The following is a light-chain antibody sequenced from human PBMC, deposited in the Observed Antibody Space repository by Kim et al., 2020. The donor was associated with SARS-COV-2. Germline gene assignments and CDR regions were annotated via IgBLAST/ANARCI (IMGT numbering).Light chain of an antibody. CDR1: QSISSY. V-gene: IGKV1-39*01. J-gene: IGKJ1*01. CDR3: QQSDSNPRA. CDR2: AAS. Sequence: DIQMTQSPSYLSASVGDRVTITCRASQSISSYLNWYLQKPGKAPKLLIYAASSLQGGVPSRFSGSGSGTDFTLTISSLQPEDFSTYYCQQSDSNPRAFGHGTKVDIK.